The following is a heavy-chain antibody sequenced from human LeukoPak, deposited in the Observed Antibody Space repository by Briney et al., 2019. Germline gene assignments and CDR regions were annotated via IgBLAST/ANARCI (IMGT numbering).Heavy chain of an antibody. CDR3: AREFRAEDWFDP. CDR2: INPNSGGT. V-gene: IGHV1-2*02. Sequence: ASVKVSCKASGYTFTGYYMHWARQAPGQGLEWMGWINPNSGGTNYAQKFQGRVTMTRDTSISTAYMELSRLRSDDTAVYYCAREFRAEDWFDPWGQGTLVTVSS. CDR1: GYTFTGYY. J-gene: IGHJ5*02.